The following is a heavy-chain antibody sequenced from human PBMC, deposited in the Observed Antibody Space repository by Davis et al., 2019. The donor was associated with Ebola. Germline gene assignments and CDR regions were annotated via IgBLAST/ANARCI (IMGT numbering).Heavy chain of an antibody. J-gene: IGHJ4*02. CDR2: IIPMFRTE. CDR1: GYTFTSYY. Sequence: AASVKVSCKASGYTFTSYYMHWVRQAPGQGLEWMGGIIPMFRTEKYAQKFQGRVTITADESTSTAYMELSSLRSEDTAVYYCAKDETGWTRFDFWGQGTLVTVSS. V-gene: IGHV1-69*13. CDR3: AKDETGWTRFDF. D-gene: IGHD1-1*01.